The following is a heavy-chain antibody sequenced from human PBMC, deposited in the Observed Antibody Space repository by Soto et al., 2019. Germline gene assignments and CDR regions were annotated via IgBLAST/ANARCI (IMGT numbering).Heavy chain of an antibody. CDR1: GFTFSSYA. CDR3: AREQNYDFWSGYYHSPYYFDY. J-gene: IGHJ4*02. Sequence: PGGPLRLSCAASGFTFSSYAMHWVRQAPGKGLEWVAVISYDGSNKYYADSVKGRFTISRDNSKNTLYLQMNSLRAEDTAVYYCAREQNYDFWSGYYHSPYYFDYWGQGTLVTVSS. CDR2: ISYDGSNK. D-gene: IGHD3-3*01. V-gene: IGHV3-30-3*01.